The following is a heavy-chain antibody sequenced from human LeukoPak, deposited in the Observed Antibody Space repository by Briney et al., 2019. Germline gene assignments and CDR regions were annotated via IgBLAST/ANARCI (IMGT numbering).Heavy chain of an antibody. CDR2: IRYDGSNK. CDR3: ATQQPNWFDP. J-gene: IGHJ5*02. V-gene: IGHV3-30*02. D-gene: IGHD6-13*01. Sequence: HPGGSLRLSCAASGFTFSSYGMHWVRQAPGKGLEWVAFIRYDGSNKYYADSVKGRFTISRDNSKNTLYLQMNSLRAEDTAVYYCATQQPNWFDPWGQGTLVTVSS. CDR1: GFTFSSYG.